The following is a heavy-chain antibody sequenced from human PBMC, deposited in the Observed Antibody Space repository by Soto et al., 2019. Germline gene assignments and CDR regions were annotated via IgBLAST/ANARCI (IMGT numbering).Heavy chain of an antibody. CDR3: AAEVWFGEHDAFDI. CDR1: GYTFTSYY. D-gene: IGHD3-10*01. V-gene: IGHV1-46*01. Sequence: ASVKVSCKASGYTFTSYYMHWVRQAPGQGLEWMGIINPSGGSTNYAQKFQERVTITRDMSTSTAYMELSSLRSEDTAVYYCAAEVWFGEHDAFDIWGQGTMVTVSS. CDR2: INPSGGST. J-gene: IGHJ3*02.